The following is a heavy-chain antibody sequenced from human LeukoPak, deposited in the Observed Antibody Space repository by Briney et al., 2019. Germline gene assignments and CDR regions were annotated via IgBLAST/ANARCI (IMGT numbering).Heavy chain of an antibody. D-gene: IGHD3-10*01. CDR1: GFTFSSYI. CDR3: AGGAVRGVISVWFDP. J-gene: IGHJ5*02. CDR2: ISSSSSYI. V-gene: IGHV3-21*01. Sequence: GGSLRLSCAASGFTFSSYIMYWVRHAPGEGPEWVSSISSSSSYIYYADSVKGRFTISRDNAKNSLCLQMNSLRAEDTAVYYCAGGAVRGVISVWFDPWGQGTLVTVSS.